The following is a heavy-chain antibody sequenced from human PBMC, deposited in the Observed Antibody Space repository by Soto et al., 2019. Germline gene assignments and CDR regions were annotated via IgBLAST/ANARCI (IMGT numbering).Heavy chain of an antibody. CDR2: INHSGST. CDR1: GGSFSGYY. J-gene: IGHJ4*02. V-gene: IGHV4-34*01. CDR3: ARGRGSSWFPLDY. Sequence: QVQLQQWGAGLLKPSETLSLTCAVYGGSFSGYYWSWIRQPPGKGLEWIGEINHSGSTNYNPSLKRRVTISVDTSKNQFSLKLSSVTAADTAVYYCARGRGSSWFPLDYWGQGTLVTVSS. D-gene: IGHD6-13*01.